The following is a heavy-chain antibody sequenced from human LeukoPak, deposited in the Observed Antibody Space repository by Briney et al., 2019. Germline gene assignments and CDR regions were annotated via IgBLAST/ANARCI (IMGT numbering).Heavy chain of an antibody. Sequence: SETLSLTCAVYGGSFSGYYWSWIRQPPGKGLEWIGEINHSGSTNYNPSLKSRVTISVDTSKNQFSLKLSSVTAADTAVYYCARGNIDIVEVPAAIIIHYFDYWGQGTLVTVSS. V-gene: IGHV4-34*01. CDR1: GGSFSGYY. J-gene: IGHJ4*02. CDR3: ARGNIDIVEVPAAIIIHYFDY. CDR2: INHSGST. D-gene: IGHD2-2*01.